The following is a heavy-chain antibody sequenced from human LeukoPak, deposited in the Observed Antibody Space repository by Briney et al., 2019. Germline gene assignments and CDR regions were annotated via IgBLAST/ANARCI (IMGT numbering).Heavy chain of an antibody. D-gene: IGHD3-9*01. CDR2: ISSSSSYI. J-gene: IGHJ5*02. V-gene: IGHV3-21*01. CDR1: GFTFSSDS. CDR3: AREVEYDILTGQHWFDP. Sequence: PGGSLRLSCAASGFTFSSDSMNWVRQAPGKGLGWVSSISSSSSYIYYADSVRGRFTISRDNAKNSLYLQMNSLRAEDTAVYYCAREVEYDILTGQHWFDPWGQGTLATVPS.